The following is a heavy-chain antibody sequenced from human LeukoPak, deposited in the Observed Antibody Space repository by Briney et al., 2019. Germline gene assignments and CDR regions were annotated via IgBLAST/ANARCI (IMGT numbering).Heavy chain of an antibody. J-gene: IGHJ4*02. CDR1: GGTFSSYA. Sequence: ASVKVSCKASGGTFSSYAISWVRQAPGQGLEWMGGIIPIFGTANYAQKFQGRVTITADESTGTAYMELSSLRSEDTAVYYCARCGGDCSRFDYWGQGTLVTVSS. CDR3: ARCGGDCSRFDY. V-gene: IGHV1-69*13. CDR2: IIPIFGTA. D-gene: IGHD2-21*01.